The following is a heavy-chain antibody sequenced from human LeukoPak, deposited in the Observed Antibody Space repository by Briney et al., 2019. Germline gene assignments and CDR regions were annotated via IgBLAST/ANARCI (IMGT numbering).Heavy chain of an antibody. CDR1: GHTFTGYY. D-gene: IGHD6-25*01. CDR3: ARGLTRYSSAAIDY. Sequence: ASVKVSCKASGHTFTGYYMHWVRQAPGQGLEWMGWINPNSGGTNYAQKFQGRVTMTRDTSISTAYMELSRLRSDDTAVYYCARGLTRYSSAAIDYWGQGALVTVSS. J-gene: IGHJ4*02. V-gene: IGHV1-2*02. CDR2: INPNSGGT.